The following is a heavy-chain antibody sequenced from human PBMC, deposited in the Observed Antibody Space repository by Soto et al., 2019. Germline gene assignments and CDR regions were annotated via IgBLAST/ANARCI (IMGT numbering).Heavy chain of an antibody. J-gene: IGHJ4*02. CDR2: IYYSGST. D-gene: IGHD3-22*01. V-gene: IGHV4-39*01. CDR1: GGSISSSSYY. Sequence: SETLSLTCTVSGGSISSSSYYWGWIRQPPGKGLEWIGSIYYSGSTYYNPSLKSRVTISVDTSKNQFSLKLSSVTAADTAVYYCARHFGDYYDSSAHFDYWGQGTLVTVSS. CDR3: ARHFGDYYDSSAHFDY.